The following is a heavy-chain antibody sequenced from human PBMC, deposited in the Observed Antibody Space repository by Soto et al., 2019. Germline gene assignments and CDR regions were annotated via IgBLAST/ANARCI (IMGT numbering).Heavy chain of an antibody. D-gene: IGHD2-2*02. CDR3: AMEYCSSTSCYRDY. J-gene: IGHJ4*02. CDR2: SIPILGIA. V-gene: IGHV1-69*02. CDR1: GGTFSSYT. Sequence: QVQLVQSGAEVKKPGSSVKVSCKASGGTFSSYTISWVRQAPGQGLEWMGRSIPILGIANYPQKFQGRVTIAADKSATTAYMQMSSLRSEDTAVYYCAMEYCSSTSCYRDYWGQGTLVTVSS.